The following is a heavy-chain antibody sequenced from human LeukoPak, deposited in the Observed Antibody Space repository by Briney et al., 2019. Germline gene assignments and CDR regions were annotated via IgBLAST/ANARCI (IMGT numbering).Heavy chain of an antibody. CDR3: ARKITYYYDVPDAFDI. V-gene: IGHV5-51*01. CDR1: GYSFTSYW. CDR2: IYPGDSDT. D-gene: IGHD3-22*01. J-gene: IGHJ3*02. Sequence: GASLQISCKGSGYSFTSYWIGWVRQMPGKGLEWMGIIYPGDSDTRYSPSFQGQVTISADKSISTAYLQCSSLKASDTAMYYCARKITYYYDVPDAFDIWGQGTMVTVSS.